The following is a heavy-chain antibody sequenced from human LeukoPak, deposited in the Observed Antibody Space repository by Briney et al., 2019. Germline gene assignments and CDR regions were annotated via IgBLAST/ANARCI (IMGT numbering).Heavy chain of an antibody. V-gene: IGHV5-51*01. CDR2: IYPGDSDT. Sequence: GGSPDTSLQCLGYRFTSYWIGWVRPMPGKGLGGMGIIYPGDSDTRNSPSFHGQVTISADKSISTAYLQWSSLKASDTAMYYCGRQGYSNYYFDYWGQGTLVTVSS. CDR1: GYRFTSYW. J-gene: IGHJ4*02. D-gene: IGHD4-11*01. CDR3: GRQGYSNYYFDY.